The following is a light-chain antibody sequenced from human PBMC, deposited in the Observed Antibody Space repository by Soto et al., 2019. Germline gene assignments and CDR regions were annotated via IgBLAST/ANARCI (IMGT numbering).Light chain of an antibody. V-gene: IGLV2-14*01. CDR1: STDVGSHNY. CDR3: SSYTSSRNYV. Sequence: QSALTQAASVSESPGQSISLSCGGTSTDVGSHNYVSWYQQHPGKAPKLIIFEVNNRPSGVSHRFSGSKSGNTASLTISDLQGEDEADYYCSSYTSSRNYVFGTGTKLTVL. J-gene: IGLJ1*01. CDR2: EVN.